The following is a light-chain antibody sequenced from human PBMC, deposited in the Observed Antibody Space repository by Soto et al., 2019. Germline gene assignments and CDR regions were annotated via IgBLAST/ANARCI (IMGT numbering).Light chain of an antibody. J-gene: IGLJ1*01. Sequence: QSVLTQPRSVSGSPGQSVTISCTGTSSDVGGYHYVSWYQHHPGKAPKLVIFDVNRRPSGVPHRFSGSKSDNTASLTISGLQAEDEADYYCCSCVGSYIYVFGTGTKVTVL. V-gene: IGLV2-11*01. CDR2: DVN. CDR1: SSDVGGYHY. CDR3: CSCVGSYIYV.